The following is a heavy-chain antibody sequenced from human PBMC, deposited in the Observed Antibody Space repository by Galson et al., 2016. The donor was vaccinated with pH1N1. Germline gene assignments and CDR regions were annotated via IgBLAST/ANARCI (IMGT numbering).Heavy chain of an antibody. CDR3: TKEPVATHYCYGFDV. CDR2: ITGSGGST. CDR1: GFIFDNYA. J-gene: IGHJ6*02. Sequence: SLRLSCAASGFIFDNYAMSWVRQTPGKGLEWVSGITGSGGSTYYADSVKGRFTISRDKSKKRLYLQMNSLRAEDTAVYYCTKEPVATHYCYGFDVGGQGTTVTVS. V-gene: IGHV3-23*01.